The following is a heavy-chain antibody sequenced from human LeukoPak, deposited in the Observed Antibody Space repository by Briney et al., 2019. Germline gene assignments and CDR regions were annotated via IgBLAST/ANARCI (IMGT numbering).Heavy chain of an antibody. CDR2: ISGSGGST. D-gene: IGHD3-10*01. J-gene: IGHJ4*02. Sequence: GGSLRLSCAASGFTFSSYAMSWVRQAPGKGLEWVSAISGSGGSTYYADSVKGRFTISRDNSKNTLYPQMNSLRAEDTAVYYCAKAHPGGITQCPVDYWGQGTLVTVSS. CDR3: AKAHPGGITQCPVDY. V-gene: IGHV3-23*01. CDR1: GFTFSSYA.